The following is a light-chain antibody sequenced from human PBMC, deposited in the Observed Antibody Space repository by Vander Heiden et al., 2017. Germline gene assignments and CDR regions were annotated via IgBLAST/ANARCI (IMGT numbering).Light chain of an antibody. Sequence: DVQRTQSPSTLSASIGDRVTSTCRASQSINMWFAWYQQKAGKAPKVLIYEASNSESGVPSRFSGSGSGTEFTLTISSLPADDSATYYCQQYNSYSLYSFGQGTKLEIK. CDR3: QQYNSYSLYS. CDR2: EAS. V-gene: IGKV1-5*03. J-gene: IGKJ2*03. CDR1: QSINMW.